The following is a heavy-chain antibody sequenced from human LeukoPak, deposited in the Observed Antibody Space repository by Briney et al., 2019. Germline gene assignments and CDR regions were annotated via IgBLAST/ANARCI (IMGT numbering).Heavy chain of an antibody. Sequence: GASVKVSCKVSGYTFTGYHMHWVRQAPGQGLEWMRWINPNSGGTNSAQKFQGWVTMTRDASISTAYMELSRLRSDDTAVYYCARSHDYVWGSYRYSYYYFDYWGQGTLVTVSS. D-gene: IGHD3-16*02. CDR1: GYTFTGYH. CDR2: INPNSGGT. V-gene: IGHV1-2*04. CDR3: ARSHDYVWGSYRYSYYYFDY. J-gene: IGHJ4*02.